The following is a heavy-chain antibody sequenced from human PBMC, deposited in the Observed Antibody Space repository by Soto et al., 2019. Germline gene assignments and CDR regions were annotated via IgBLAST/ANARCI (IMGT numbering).Heavy chain of an antibody. D-gene: IGHD6-13*01. CDR2: IYWDDDK. CDR3: AHQEIAAAGTGIRFDY. Sequence: SGPTLVKPTQTLTLTCTFSGFSLSTSGVGVGWIRQPPGKALEWLALIYWDDDKRYSPSLKSRLTITKDTSKNQVVLTMTNMDPVDTATYYCAHQEIAAAGTGIRFDYWGQGTLVTVSS. J-gene: IGHJ4*02. CDR1: GFSLSTSGVG. V-gene: IGHV2-5*02.